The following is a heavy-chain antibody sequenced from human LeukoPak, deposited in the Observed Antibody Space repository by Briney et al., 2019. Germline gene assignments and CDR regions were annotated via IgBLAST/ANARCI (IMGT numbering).Heavy chain of an antibody. Sequence: SETLSLTCTVSGGSISSYYWSWIRQPAGKGLEWIGRIYTSGSTNYNPSLKSRVTVSVDTSKNQFSLKLSSVTAADTAVYYCARGLAYSSSWYYFDYWGQGTLVTASS. J-gene: IGHJ4*02. V-gene: IGHV4-4*07. D-gene: IGHD6-13*01. CDR1: GGSISSYY. CDR3: ARGLAYSSSWYYFDY. CDR2: IYTSGST.